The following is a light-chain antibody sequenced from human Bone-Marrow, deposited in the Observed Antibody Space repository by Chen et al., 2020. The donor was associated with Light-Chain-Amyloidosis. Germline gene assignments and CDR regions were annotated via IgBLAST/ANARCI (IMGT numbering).Light chain of an antibody. J-gene: IGLJ2*01. V-gene: IGLV3-25*03. CDR2: RDT. Sequence: SYELPQPPSVSVSPGQTARITCSGDDLPTKYAYWYQQKPGQAPVLVIHRDTERPSGISERFSGSSSGTTATFTISGVQAEDEADYHCQSADSSGTYEVIVGGGTKLTVL. CDR3: QSADSSGTYEVI. CDR1: DLPTKY.